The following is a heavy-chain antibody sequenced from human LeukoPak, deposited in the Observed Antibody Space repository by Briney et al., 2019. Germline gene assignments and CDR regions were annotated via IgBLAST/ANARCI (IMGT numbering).Heavy chain of an antibody. V-gene: IGHV3-15*01. Sequence: PGGSLRLSCAASGFTFSNAWMSWVRQAPGKGLEWVGRIKSKTDGGTTDYAAPVKGRFTISRDDSKNTLYLQMNSLKTEDTAVYYCTTQDYDYVWGSYRYSLKDEFSDYWGQGTLVTVSS. CDR1: GFTFSNAW. CDR3: TTQDYDYVWGSYRYSLKDEFSDY. J-gene: IGHJ4*02. D-gene: IGHD3-16*02. CDR2: IKSKTDGGTT.